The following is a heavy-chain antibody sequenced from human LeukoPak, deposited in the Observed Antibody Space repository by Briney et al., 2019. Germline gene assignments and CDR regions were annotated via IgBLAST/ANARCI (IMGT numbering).Heavy chain of an antibody. CDR3: AKDFWSGYYPNC. J-gene: IGHJ4*02. Sequence: GGSLRLSCAASGFTFSAYAMSWVRQAPGKGLEWVSGSGSGGSTYYADSVKGRFTISRDNSKNTLYLQMNSLRAEDTAVYYCAKDFWSGYYPNCWGQGTLVTVSS. CDR2: SGSGGST. D-gene: IGHD3-3*01. CDR1: GFTFSAYA. V-gene: IGHV3-23*01.